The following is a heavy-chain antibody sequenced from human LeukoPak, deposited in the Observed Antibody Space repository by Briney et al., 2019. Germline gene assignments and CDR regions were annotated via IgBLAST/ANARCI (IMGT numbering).Heavy chain of an antibody. CDR2: IGYDGSDK. V-gene: IGHV3-30*02. D-gene: IGHD6-19*01. Sequence: GGSLRLSCAASGITFSSYGMHWVRQAPGKGLEWVAVIGYDGSDKYYADSVKGRFTISRDNSKNTLYLQMNSLRAEDTAVYYCAAPVAEDDAFDIWGQGTMVTVSS. CDR1: GITFSSYG. CDR3: AAPVAEDDAFDI. J-gene: IGHJ3*02.